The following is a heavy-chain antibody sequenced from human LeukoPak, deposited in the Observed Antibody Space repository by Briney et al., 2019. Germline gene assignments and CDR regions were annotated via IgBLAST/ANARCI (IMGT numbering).Heavy chain of an antibody. V-gene: IGHV3-21*01. J-gene: IGHJ4*02. CDR2: ISSRSSSI. CDR1: GFTFSTYD. Sequence: PGGSLRLSCAASGFTFSTYDMNWVRQAPGKGLDWVSSISSRSSSIYYADSVKGRFTISRDNAKSSLYLQMNSLRAEDTAVYWCARDYIAYDPLDYWGQGTLVTVSS. CDR3: ARDYIAYDPLDY. D-gene: IGHD3-3*01.